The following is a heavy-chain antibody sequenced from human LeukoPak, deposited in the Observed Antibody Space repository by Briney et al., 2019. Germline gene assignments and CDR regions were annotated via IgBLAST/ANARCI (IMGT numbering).Heavy chain of an antibody. CDR1: GITLNNNA. CDR3: AKDLRSLYESENYGWFDP. D-gene: IGHD3-10*01. V-gene: IGHV3-23*01. J-gene: IGHJ5*02. Sequence: GESLRLSCAASGITLNNNAMSGVRQAPGKGPEWGSNISIHGGPTHYADSVKGRFTISRDNSKNTLYLQMDSLRAEDTAVYYCAKDLRSLYESENYGWFDPWGQGALVTVSS. CDR2: ISIHGGPT.